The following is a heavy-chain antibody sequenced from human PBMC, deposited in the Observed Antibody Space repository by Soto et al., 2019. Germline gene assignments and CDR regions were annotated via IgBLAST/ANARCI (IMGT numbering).Heavy chain of an antibody. Sequence: EVQLVQSGAEVKKPGESLKISCKGSGYSFTSYWIGWVRQMPGKGLEWMGIIYPGDSDNRYSPSFQGQVTISADKSISXXYLQGSSLKASDTATYYCASYSADGQLVLPGYFDYWGQETLVTICS. D-gene: IGHD6-13*01. J-gene: IGHJ4*02. V-gene: IGHV5-51*03. CDR3: ASYSADGQLVLPGYFDY. CDR1: GYSFTSYW. CDR2: IYPGDSDN.